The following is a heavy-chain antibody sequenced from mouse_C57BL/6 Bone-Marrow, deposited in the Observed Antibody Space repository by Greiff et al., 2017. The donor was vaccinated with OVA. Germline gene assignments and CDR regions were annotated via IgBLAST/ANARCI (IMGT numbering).Heavy chain of an antibody. CDR2: LYPGSGST. Sequence: QVQLQQPGAELVKPGASVKMSCKASGYTFTSYWITWVKQRPGQGLGWIGDLYPGSGSTNYNEKFKSKATLTVDTSSSTAYMQLSSLTSKDSAVYYCATQTDSYGDDYAMDYWGQGTSVTVSS. D-gene: IGHD1-1*01. J-gene: IGHJ4*01. CDR3: ATQTDSYGDDYAMDY. CDR1: GYTFTSYW. V-gene: IGHV1-55*01.